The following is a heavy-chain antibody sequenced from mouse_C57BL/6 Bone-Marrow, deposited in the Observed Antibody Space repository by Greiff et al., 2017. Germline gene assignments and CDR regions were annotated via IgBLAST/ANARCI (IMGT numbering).Heavy chain of an antibody. D-gene: IGHD2-4*01. V-gene: IGHV1-12*01. CDR3: ARSGDYDYDRDAMDY. CDR1: GYTFTSYN. Sequence: QVQLKESGAELVRPGASVKMSCKASGYTFTSYNMHWVKQTPRQGLEWIGAIYPGNGDTSYNQKFKGKATLTVDKSSSTAYMQLSSLTSEDSAVYFCARSGDYDYDRDAMDYWGQGTSVTVSS. J-gene: IGHJ4*01. CDR2: IYPGNGDT.